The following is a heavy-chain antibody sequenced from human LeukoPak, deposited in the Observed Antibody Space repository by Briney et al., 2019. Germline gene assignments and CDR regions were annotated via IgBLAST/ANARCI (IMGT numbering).Heavy chain of an antibody. V-gene: IGHV4-4*07. CDR2: IYTSGST. J-gene: IGHJ4*02. D-gene: IGHD4-17*01. CDR3: ARGTTVTTLDY. CDR1: GGSISSYY. Sequence: SETLSLTCTVSGGSISSYYWSWIRQPAGKGLEWSGRIYTSGSTNYNPSLKSRVTISVDTSKNQFSLKLSSVTAADTAVYYCARGTTVTTLDYWGQGTLVTVSS.